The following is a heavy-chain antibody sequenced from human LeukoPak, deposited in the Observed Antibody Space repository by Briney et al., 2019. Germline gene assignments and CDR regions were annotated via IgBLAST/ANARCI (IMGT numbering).Heavy chain of an antibody. CDR1: GFTFSSYS. J-gene: IGHJ3*02. D-gene: IGHD2-21*02. CDR3: ARDIVVVTAPLINDAFDI. V-gene: IGHV3-21*01. Sequence: GGSLRLSCAASGFTFSSYSMNWVRQAPGKGLEWVSSISSSSSYIYYADSVKGRFTISRDNAKNSLYLQMNSLRAEDTAVYYCARDIVVVTAPLINDAFDIWGQGTMVTVSS. CDR2: ISSSSSYI.